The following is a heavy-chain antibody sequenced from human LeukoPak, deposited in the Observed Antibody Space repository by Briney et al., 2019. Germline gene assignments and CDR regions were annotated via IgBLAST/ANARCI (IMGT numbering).Heavy chain of an antibody. Sequence: PSETLSLTCAVYGGSFSGYYWSWIRQPPGKGLEWIGEINHSGSTNYNPSLKSRVTISVDTSKNQFSLKLSSVTAADTAVYYCARGYLPQPLPYNSGWTSPGVYYFDYWGQGTLVIVSS. D-gene: IGHD6-19*01. CDR1: GGSFSGYY. CDR2: INHSGST. J-gene: IGHJ4*02. CDR3: ARGYLPQPLPYNSGWTSPGVYYFDY. V-gene: IGHV4-34*01.